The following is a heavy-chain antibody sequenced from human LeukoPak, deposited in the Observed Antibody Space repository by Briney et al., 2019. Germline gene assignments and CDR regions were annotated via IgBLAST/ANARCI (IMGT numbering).Heavy chain of an antibody. J-gene: IGHJ3*02. V-gene: IGHV4-4*07. CDR1: GGSISSYY. CDR3: ARVGYSWSFDI. CDR2: MHTSATT. Sequence: SETLSLTCTVSGGSISSYYWNWIRLPAGKGLEWIGRMHTSATTSYNPSLKSRVTMSVDTSTNNFSLKLSSVTAADTAVYYCARVGYSWSFDIWGQGTIVTVSS. D-gene: IGHD1-20*01.